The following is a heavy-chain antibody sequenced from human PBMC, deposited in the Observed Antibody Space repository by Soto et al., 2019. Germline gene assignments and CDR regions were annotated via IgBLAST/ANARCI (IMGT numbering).Heavy chain of an antibody. CDR2: IVVGSGNT. J-gene: IGHJ4*02. CDR3: AAADYDFWSGYYSFDY. Sequence: SVKVSCKASGFTFTSSAVQWVRQARGQRLEWIGWIVVGSGNTNYAQKFQERVTITRDMSTSTAYMELSSLRSEDTAVYYCAAADYDFWSGYYSFDYWGQGTLVTVSS. V-gene: IGHV1-58*01. D-gene: IGHD3-3*01. CDR1: GFTFTSSA.